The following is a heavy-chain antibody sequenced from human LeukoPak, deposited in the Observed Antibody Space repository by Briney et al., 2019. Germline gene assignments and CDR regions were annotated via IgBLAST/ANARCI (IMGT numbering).Heavy chain of an antibody. D-gene: IGHD3-10*01. Sequence: SSETLSLTCTVYTDSISNNYWTWHRQPPGKGLEWIGYTNNSGTTNYNTSLKSRVTISIDTSKNQFSLKLSSVTAADTAVYYCARAGYYYGAGSSMDVWGKGTTVTISS. J-gene: IGHJ6*03. CDR2: TNNSGTT. V-gene: IGHV4-59*12. CDR3: ARAGYYYGAGSSMDV. CDR1: TDSISNNY.